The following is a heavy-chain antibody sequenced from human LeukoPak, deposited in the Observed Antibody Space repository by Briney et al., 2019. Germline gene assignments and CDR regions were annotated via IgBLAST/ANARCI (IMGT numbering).Heavy chain of an antibody. Sequence: GGSLRLSCAASGFTFSSYGMHWVRQAPGKGLEWVAFIRYDGSNKYYADSVKGRFTISRDNSKNTLYLQMNSLRADDTAVYYCARDAVTTVTPADYWGLGTLLTVSS. D-gene: IGHD4-17*01. CDR3: ARDAVTTVTPADY. CDR2: IRYDGSNK. CDR1: GFTFSSYG. V-gene: IGHV3-30*02. J-gene: IGHJ4*02.